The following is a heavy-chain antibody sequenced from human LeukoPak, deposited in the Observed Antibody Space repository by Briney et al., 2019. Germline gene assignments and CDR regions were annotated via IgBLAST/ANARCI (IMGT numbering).Heavy chain of an antibody. Sequence: SVKVSCKASGGTFSSYAISWVRQAPGQGLEWMGGIIPIFGTANYAQKFQGRVTITADESTSTAYMELSSLRSEDTAVYYCARGGLSDYYDSSGYYFRFDYWGQGTLVTVSP. J-gene: IGHJ4*02. V-gene: IGHV1-69*13. CDR2: IIPIFGTA. CDR3: ARGGLSDYYDSSGYYFRFDY. D-gene: IGHD3-22*01. CDR1: GGTFSSYA.